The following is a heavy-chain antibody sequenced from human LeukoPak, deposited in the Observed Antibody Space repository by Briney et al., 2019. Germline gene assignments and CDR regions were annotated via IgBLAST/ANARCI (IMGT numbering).Heavy chain of an antibody. J-gene: IGHJ3*02. CDR3: ARDLAVVVVSAFDI. CDR2: ISSSSSTI. V-gene: IGHV3-48*04. D-gene: IGHD3-22*01. Sequence: PGGSLRLSCAASGFTFSSYSMNWVRQAPGKGLEWVSYISSSSSTIYYADSVKGRFTISRDNAKNSLYLQMNSLRAEDTAVYYCARDLAVVVVSAFDIWGQGTMVTDSS. CDR1: GFTFSSYS.